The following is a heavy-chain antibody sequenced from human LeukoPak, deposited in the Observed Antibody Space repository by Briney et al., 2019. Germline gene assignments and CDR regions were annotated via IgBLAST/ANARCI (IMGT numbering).Heavy chain of an antibody. Sequence: SETLSLTCTVSGGSISTYYWSWIRQPAGKGLEWIGRIYTSGSTNYNPSLKSRLTMSVDTSKNQFSLKLSSVTAADTAVYYCARDLSNRGRDYYYYMDVWGKGTTVTVSS. J-gene: IGHJ6*03. V-gene: IGHV4-4*07. D-gene: IGHD7-27*01. CDR2: IYTSGST. CDR3: ARDLSNRGRDYYYYMDV. CDR1: GGSISTYY.